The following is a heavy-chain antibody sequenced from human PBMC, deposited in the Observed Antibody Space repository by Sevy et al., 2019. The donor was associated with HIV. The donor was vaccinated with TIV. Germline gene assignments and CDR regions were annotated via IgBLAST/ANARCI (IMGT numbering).Heavy chain of an antibody. CDR1: GFTFSSYS. V-gene: IGHV3-21*01. Sequence: GGSLRLSCAASGFTFSSYSMNWVRQAPGKGLEWVSSISSSSSYIYYADSVKGRFTISRDKAKNSLYLQMNSLRAEDTAVYYCARAYTSFSSGWYKDYYGMDVWGQGTTVTVSS. CDR2: ISSSSSYI. J-gene: IGHJ6*02. D-gene: IGHD6-19*01. CDR3: ARAYTSFSSGWYKDYYGMDV.